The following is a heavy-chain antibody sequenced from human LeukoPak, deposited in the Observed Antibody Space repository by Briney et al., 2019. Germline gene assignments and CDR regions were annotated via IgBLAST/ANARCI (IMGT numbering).Heavy chain of an antibody. CDR2: IKQDGSEK. Sequence: PGGSLRLSCAASGFTFSSYWMSWVRQAPGKGLEWVANIKQDGSEKYYVDSVKGRFTISRDNAKNSLYLQMNSLRAEDTAVYYCARDSVDTAMVRQYYYYYYMDVWGKGTTVTVSS. CDR3: ARDSVDTAMVRQYYYYYYMDV. J-gene: IGHJ6*03. CDR1: GFTFSSYW. D-gene: IGHD5-18*01. V-gene: IGHV3-7*01.